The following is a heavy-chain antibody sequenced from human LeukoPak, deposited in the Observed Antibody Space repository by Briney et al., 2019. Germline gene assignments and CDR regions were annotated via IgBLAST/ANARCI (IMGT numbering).Heavy chain of an antibody. J-gene: IGHJ6*03. V-gene: IGHV3-23*01. Sequence: QPGGSLRLSCAASGFTFSTYAMTWVRQAPGKGLEWVSTISGSGGSTYFAASVKGRFTISRDNAKNSLYLQMNSLRAEDTAVYYCARVSGYCSSTSCYYYYMDVWGKGTTVTVSS. CDR2: ISGSGGST. CDR1: GFTFSTYA. CDR3: ARVSGYCSSTSCYYYYMDV. D-gene: IGHD2-2*03.